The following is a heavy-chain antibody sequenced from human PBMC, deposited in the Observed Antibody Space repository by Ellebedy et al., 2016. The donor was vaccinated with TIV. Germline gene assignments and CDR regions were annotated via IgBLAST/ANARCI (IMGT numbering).Heavy chain of an antibody. J-gene: IGHJ6*02. V-gene: IGHV3-23*01. CDR2: ISASGHRT. CDR3: AKARRGDYVIFGLDV. CDR1: GFTFNSYV. Sequence: ESLKISCVSSGFTFNSYVMSWVRQAPGNGLEWVSAISASGHRTFYADSVKGRFTISRDNSKNTLLLQMYSLGVDDTAVYYCAKARRGDYVIFGLDVWGQGTTVPVSS. D-gene: IGHD4-17*01.